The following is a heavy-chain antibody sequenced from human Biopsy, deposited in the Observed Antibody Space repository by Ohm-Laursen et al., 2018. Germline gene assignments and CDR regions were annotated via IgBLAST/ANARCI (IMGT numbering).Heavy chain of an antibody. CDR3: ARGPHSGSHSCFDY. J-gene: IGHJ4*02. D-gene: IGHD1-26*01. Sequence: ASVKVSCKASGGTFINYAISWVRQAPGQGLEWMGGIIPMFGTANYAQMFQGRVTISADESTSTSYMELSCPTTEDTAIYYCARGPHSGSHSCFDYWGRGTLVTVSS. CDR1: GGTFINYA. V-gene: IGHV1-69*13. CDR2: IIPMFGTA.